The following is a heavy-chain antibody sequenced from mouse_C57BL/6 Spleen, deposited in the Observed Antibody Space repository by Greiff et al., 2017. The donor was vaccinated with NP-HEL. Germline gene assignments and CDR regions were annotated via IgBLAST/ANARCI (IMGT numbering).Heavy chain of an antibody. Sequence: EVMLVESGGGLVKPGGSLKLSCAASGFTFSSYTMSWVRQTPEKRLEWVATISGGGGNTYYPDSVTGRFTISRDNAKNTLYLQMSSLRSEDTALYYCARQKGYDYGSGGFAYWGQGTLVTVSA. V-gene: IGHV5-9*01. CDR3: ARQKGYDYGSGGFAY. CDR1: GFTFSSYT. J-gene: IGHJ3*01. D-gene: IGHD1-1*01. CDR2: ISGGGGNT.